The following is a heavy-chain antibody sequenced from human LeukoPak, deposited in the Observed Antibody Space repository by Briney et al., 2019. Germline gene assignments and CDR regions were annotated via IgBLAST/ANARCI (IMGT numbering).Heavy chain of an antibody. CDR1: GYTFTSYY. J-gene: IGHJ2*01. Sequence: GASVKVSCKASGYTFTSYYMHWVRQAPGQGLEWMGIINPSGGSTSYAQKFQGRVTMTRDTSTSTVYMELSSLRSEDTAVYYCARCGLRRGSPPGDFDLWGRGTLVTVSS. CDR3: ARCGLRRGSPPGDFDL. D-gene: IGHD4-17*01. V-gene: IGHV1-46*01. CDR2: INPSGGST.